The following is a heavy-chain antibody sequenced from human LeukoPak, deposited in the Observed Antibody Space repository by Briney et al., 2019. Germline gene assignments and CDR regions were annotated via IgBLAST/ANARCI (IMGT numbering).Heavy chain of an antibody. V-gene: IGHV1-2*02. Sequence: ASVKVSCKASGYTFTGYYMHWVRQAPGQGLEWMGWINPNSGGTNYAQKFQGRVTMTRDTSISTAYMELSRLRSDDTAVYYCARVHYIWGTPVRGYAFDIWGQGTRVTVSS. J-gene: IGHJ3*02. CDR1: GYTFTGYY. D-gene: IGHD3-16*01. CDR2: INPNSGGT. CDR3: ARVHYIWGTPVRGYAFDI.